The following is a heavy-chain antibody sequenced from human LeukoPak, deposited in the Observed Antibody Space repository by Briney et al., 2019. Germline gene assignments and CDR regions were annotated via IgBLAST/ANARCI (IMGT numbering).Heavy chain of an antibody. CDR2: IIPIFGTA. D-gene: IGHD3-10*01. J-gene: IGHJ6*02. V-gene: IGHV1-69*13. CDR1: GGTFGSYA. CDR3: ARKTEGSGSYRDYYGMDV. Sequence: SVKVSCKASGGTFGSYAISWVRQAPGQGLEWMGGIIPIFGTANYAQKFQGRVTITADESTSTAYMELSSLRSEDTAVYYCARKTEGSGSYRDYYGMDVWGQGTTVTVSS.